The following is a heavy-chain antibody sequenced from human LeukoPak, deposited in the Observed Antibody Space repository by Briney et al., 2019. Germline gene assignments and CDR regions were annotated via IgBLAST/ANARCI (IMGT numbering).Heavy chain of an antibody. D-gene: IGHD1-1*01. J-gene: IGHJ4*02. CDR1: GFTFSSYA. V-gene: IGHV3-23*01. Sequence: GGSLRLSCAASGFTFSSYAMSWVRQAPGKGLEWVSGIGVSGSPSYNSDSVKGRFTISRDNSNNTLYLQMSSLRAEDTAVYYCAAWKVSPLGYFDNWGQGILVTVSS. CDR3: AAWKVSPLGYFDN. CDR2: IGVSGSPS.